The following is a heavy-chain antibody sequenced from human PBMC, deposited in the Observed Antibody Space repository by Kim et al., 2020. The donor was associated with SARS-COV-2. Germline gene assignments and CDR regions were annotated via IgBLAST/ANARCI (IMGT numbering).Heavy chain of an antibody. J-gene: IGHJ6*02. D-gene: IGHD3-10*01. CDR1: GYTFTSYA. CDR3: ARSGSGSYYNRLYYYYGMDV. CDR2: INTNTGNP. V-gene: IGHV7-4-1*02. Sequence: ASVKVSCKASGYTFTSYAMNWVRQAPGQGLEWMGWINTNTGNPTYAQGFTGRFVFSLDTSVSTAYLQISSLKAEDTAVYYCARSGSGSYYNRLYYYYGMDVWGQGTTVTVSS.